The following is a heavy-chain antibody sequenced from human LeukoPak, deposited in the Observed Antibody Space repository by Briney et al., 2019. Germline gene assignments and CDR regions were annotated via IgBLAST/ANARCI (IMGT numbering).Heavy chain of an antibody. CDR1: GFIFKNYD. J-gene: IGHJ4*02. D-gene: IGHD5-18*01. CDR3: ARAGTQQWLLYVGVY. CDR2: IRREGYER. Sequence: GGSLRLSCMASGFIFKNYDMHWFRQAPGKGLEWVALIRREGYERYADSVKGRFAISRDNSKNTLYLQMSSLRGEDSALYYCARAGTQQWLLYVGVYWGQGTLVAVSS. V-gene: IGHV3-30*02.